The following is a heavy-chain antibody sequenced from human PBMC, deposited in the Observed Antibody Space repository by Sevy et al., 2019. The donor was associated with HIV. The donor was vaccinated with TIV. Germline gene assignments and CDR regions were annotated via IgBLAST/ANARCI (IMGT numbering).Heavy chain of an antibody. J-gene: IGHJ4*02. CDR3: ARDPRMYGDYLLAYFDY. Sequence: GGSLRLSCAASGFTPSTYGMHWVRQAPGKGLEWVAVIGYDGNNKYYADSVKGRFTISRDNSKNTLFLQMDSLRAEDTAVYYCARDPRMYGDYLLAYFDYWGQGALVTASS. CDR2: IGYDGNNK. D-gene: IGHD2-8*01. CDR1: GFTPSTYG. V-gene: IGHV3-33*01.